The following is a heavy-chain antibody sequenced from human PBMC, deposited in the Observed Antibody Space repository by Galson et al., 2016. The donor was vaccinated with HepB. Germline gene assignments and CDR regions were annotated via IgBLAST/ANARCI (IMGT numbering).Heavy chain of an antibody. CDR3: AHRNLYDSGSYWFDP. D-gene: IGHD3-10*01. J-gene: IGHJ5*02. CDR2: DK. Sequence: DKRYSPSLKSRLTITKDTSKNQVVLTMTNMDPVDTATYYCAHRNLYDSGSYWFDPWGQGTLVTVSS. V-gene: IGHV2-5*01.